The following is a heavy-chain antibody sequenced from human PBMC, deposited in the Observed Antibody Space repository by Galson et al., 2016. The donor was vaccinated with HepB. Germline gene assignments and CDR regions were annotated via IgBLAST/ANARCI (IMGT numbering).Heavy chain of an antibody. J-gene: IGHJ2*01. CDR3: TTSYYDTTASSEIFAL. V-gene: IGHV3-15*01. D-gene: IGHD3-22*01. Sequence: SLRLSCAASGFSFSQACMSWVRQVPGKGLEWVGRIKSKTEGGKADYAAPVKGRFNISRDDSKSTLYLQMKSPKTEDTAVYYCTTSYYDTTASSEIFALWGRGALVTVSS. CDR2: IKSKTEGGKA. CDR1: GFSFSQAC.